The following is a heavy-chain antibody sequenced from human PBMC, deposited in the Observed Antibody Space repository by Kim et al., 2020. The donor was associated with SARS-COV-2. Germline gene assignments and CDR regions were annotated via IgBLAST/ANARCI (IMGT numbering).Heavy chain of an antibody. D-gene: IGHD6-13*01. CDR1: GYTFTSYA. J-gene: IGHJ4*02. CDR3: ARENPYSSCWRYFDY. CDR2: INAGNGNT. Sequence: VKVSCKASGYTFTSYAMHWVRQAPGQRLEWMGWINAGNGNTKYSQKFQGRVTITRDTSASTAYTELSTLRSEDTTVYYCARENPYSSCWRYFDYWGQGTLVTVSS. V-gene: IGHV1-3*01.